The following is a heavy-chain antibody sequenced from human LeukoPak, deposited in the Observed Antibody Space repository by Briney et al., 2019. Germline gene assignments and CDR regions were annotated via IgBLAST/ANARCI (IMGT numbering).Heavy chain of an antibody. D-gene: IGHD2-15*01. CDR1: GFTFRNYE. CDR2: ISHSGSNR. CDR3: ARELGVCSGGSCDAYDL. Sequence: PGGSLRLSCVASGFTFRNYEMNWVRQAPGKGLEWVSFISHSGSNRYYLDSVKGRFTISRDNPRNSLYLQMNSLRAEDTALYYCARELGVCSGGSCDAYDLWGQGTMVTVSS. V-gene: IGHV3-48*03. J-gene: IGHJ3*01.